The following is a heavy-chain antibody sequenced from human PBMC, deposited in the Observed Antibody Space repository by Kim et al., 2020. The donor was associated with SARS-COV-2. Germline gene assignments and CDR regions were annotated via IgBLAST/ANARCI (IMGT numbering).Heavy chain of an antibody. CDR3: VRGHYGKIVGEY. Sequence: ASVKVSCKASGYTFTDYGFSWVRQAPGQGLEWMGWIDSDSGNTNYAQNLQGRVTMTADTSTSTAYMELMSLRSDDTAMYYCVRGHYGKIVGEYWGQGTLVTVSS. CDR2: IDSDSGNT. J-gene: IGHJ4*02. V-gene: IGHV1-18*01. CDR1: GYTFTDYG. D-gene: IGHD1-26*01.